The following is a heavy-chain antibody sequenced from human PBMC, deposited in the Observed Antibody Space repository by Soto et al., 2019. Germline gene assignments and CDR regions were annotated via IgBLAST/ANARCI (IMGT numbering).Heavy chain of an antibody. J-gene: IGHJ6*02. V-gene: IGHV3-21*01. CDR3: AKHPGYTSMGLYYCYGMDV. D-gene: IGHD5-18*01. Sequence: GASLRLSCAASGFTYSSYSMNWVRQAPGKGLEWVSSISSSSSYIYYADSVKGRFTISRDNAKNSLYLQMNSLSAEDTAVYYCAKHPGYTSMGLYYCYGMDVWSQGTTVTVSS. CDR2: ISSSSSYI. CDR1: GFTYSSYS.